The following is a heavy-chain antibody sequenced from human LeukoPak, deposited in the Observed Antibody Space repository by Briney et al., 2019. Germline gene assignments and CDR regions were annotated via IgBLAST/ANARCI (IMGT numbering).Heavy chain of an antibody. CDR2: IYYSGST. CDR1: GGSISSNY. V-gene: IGHV4-59*01. CDR3: ARAWYTSSSFDY. D-gene: IGHD6-6*01. J-gene: IGHJ4*02. Sequence: SETLSLTCTVSGGSISSNYWSWIRRPPGKGLEWIGHIYYSGSTNYNPSLKSRVTISVDTSKNQFSLKLSSVTAADTAVYYCARAWYTSSSFDYWGQGTLVTVSS.